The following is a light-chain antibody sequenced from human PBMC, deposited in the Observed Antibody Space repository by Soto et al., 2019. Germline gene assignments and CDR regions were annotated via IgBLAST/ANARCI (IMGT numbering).Light chain of an antibody. CDR1: SSDVGGYNY. J-gene: IGLJ1*01. Sequence: QSALAQPRSGSGSPGQSVTIPCTGTSSDVGGYNYVSWYQQHPGKAPKPMIYDVSKRPSGVPERLSGSKSGNSVSLTISGLQAEDEADYYCCLYAGSYTYVFGTGTKVT. CDR2: DVS. CDR3: CLYAGSYTYV. V-gene: IGLV2-11*01.